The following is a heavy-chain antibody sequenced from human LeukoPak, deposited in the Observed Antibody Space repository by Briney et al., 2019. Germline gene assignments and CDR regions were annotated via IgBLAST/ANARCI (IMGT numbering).Heavy chain of an antibody. CDR3: ARASNPYYFDY. V-gene: IGHV1-46*01. Sequence: ASVTVSCTASGYTFTSSYIHWVRQAPGQGLEWMGLINPSGGSTRYAQKFQGRVTMTRDMSTSTVYMEVSSLRSEDTAVFFCARASNPYYFDYWGQGTLVTVSS. CDR2: INPSGGST. CDR1: GYTFTSSY. J-gene: IGHJ4*02. D-gene: IGHD1-14*01.